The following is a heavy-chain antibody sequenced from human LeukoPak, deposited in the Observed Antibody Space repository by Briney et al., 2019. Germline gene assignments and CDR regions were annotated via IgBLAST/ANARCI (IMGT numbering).Heavy chain of an antibody. D-gene: IGHD5-24*01. CDR2: IYYSGST. Sequence: PSETLSLTCTVSGGSISSSSYYWGWIRQPPGKGLEWIGSIYYSGSTYYNPSLKSRVTISVDTSKNQFSLKLSSVTAADTAVYYCARQRDGYNNFDYWGQGTLVTVSS. J-gene: IGHJ4*02. CDR3: ARQRDGYNNFDY. CDR1: GGSISSSSYY. V-gene: IGHV4-39*07.